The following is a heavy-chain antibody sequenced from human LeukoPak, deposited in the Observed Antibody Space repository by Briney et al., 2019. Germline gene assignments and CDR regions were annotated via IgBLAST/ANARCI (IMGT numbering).Heavy chain of an antibody. Sequence: PSETLSLTCTVSGYSISSGYYWGWIRPPPGKGLEWIGSVYHSGNTYYSPSLKSRVTISVDTSKNKFSVKLSSVTAADTAVYYCARGLVGATIDYWGQGTLVTVSS. J-gene: IGHJ4*02. D-gene: IGHD1-26*01. CDR2: VYHSGNT. V-gene: IGHV4-38-2*02. CDR3: ARGLVGATIDY. CDR1: GYSISSGYY.